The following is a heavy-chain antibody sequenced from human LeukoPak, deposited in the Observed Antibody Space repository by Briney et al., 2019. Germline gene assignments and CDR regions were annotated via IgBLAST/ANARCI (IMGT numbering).Heavy chain of an antibody. CDR3: ARANFLYCSSTTCLFDY. V-gene: IGHV1-2*06. D-gene: IGHD2-2*01. J-gene: IGHJ4*02. CDR1: GYTFTDY. CDR2: INPNDGDT. Sequence: ASVKVSCKASGYTFTDYMHWVRQAPGQGFEWMGRINPNDGDTNYAQKFQGRVTMTRDTSISTAHMEVSRLRSDDTAVYYCARANFLYCSSTTCLFDYWGQGTLVTVSS.